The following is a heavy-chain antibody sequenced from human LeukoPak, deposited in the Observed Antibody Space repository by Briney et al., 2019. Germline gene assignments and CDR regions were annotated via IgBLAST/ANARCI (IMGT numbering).Heavy chain of an antibody. Sequence: SVKVSCKASGGTFSSYAISWVRQAPGQGLEWMGGIIPIFGTANYAQKFQGRVTITADESTSTAYMDLSSLRSEDTAVYYCAGWSRGFGELLSYFDLWGQGTLVTVSS. CDR3: AGWSRGFGELLSYFDL. D-gene: IGHD3-10*01. J-gene: IGHJ4*02. CDR1: GGTFSSYA. V-gene: IGHV1-69*13. CDR2: IIPIFGTA.